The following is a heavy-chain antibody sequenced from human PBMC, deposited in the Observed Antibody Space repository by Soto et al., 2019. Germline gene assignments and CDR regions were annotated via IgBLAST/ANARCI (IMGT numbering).Heavy chain of an antibody. J-gene: IGHJ5*02. D-gene: IGHD2-2*01. CDR3: ARRGQYCSTSSCRFDP. CDR2: IYPGDSDT. CDR1: GYSFSDYW. V-gene: IGHV5-51*01. Sequence: PGESLKISCNASGYSFSDYWIGWVRQMPGKGLEWMGVIYPGDSDTRYSPSFQGQVTISADKSISTTYLQWSSLKASDTAMYYCARRGQYCSTSSCRFDPWGQGTLVTVSS.